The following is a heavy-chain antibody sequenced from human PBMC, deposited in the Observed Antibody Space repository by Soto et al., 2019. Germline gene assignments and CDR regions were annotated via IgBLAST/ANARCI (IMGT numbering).Heavy chain of an antibody. CDR3: ARGRNYHFWSGYHQPHYYYGMDV. D-gene: IGHD3-3*01. V-gene: IGHV4-34*01. CDR2: INHSGST. CDR1: GGSFSGYY. J-gene: IGHJ6*02. Sequence: SETLSLTXAVYGGSFSGYYWSWIRQPPGKGLEWIGEINHSGSTNYNPSLKSRVTISVDTSKNQFSLKLSSVTAADTAVYYCARGRNYHFWSGYHQPHYYYGMDVWGQGTTVTVSS.